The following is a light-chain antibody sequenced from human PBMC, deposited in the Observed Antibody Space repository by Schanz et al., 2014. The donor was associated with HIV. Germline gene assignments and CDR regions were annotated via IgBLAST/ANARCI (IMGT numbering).Light chain of an antibody. CDR2: DNF. CDR3: AAWYDSLNAAV. J-gene: IGLJ7*01. CDR1: NSNIGSGYA. V-gene: IGLV1-40*01. Sequence: QSVLTQPPSVSGAPGQRVTISCTGSNSNIGSGYAVHWYQQLPGTAPKLLIFDNFNRPSGVPDRFSGSKSGTSASLAITGLRADDEAHYYCAAWYDSLNAAVFGGGTQLTVL.